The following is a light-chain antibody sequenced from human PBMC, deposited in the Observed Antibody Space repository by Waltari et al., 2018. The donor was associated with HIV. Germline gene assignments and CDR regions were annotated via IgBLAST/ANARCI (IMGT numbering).Light chain of an antibody. J-gene: IGLJ1*01. Sequence: SFELPQPPSVSVSQGQTARITCSADAVTKHYAYWYQQKPGQAPVLVIFKDTERPSGIPERFSGSSSGTTVTLTISGVQAEDEADYYCQSADNTGNYVFGTGTKVTV. CDR3: QSADNTGNYV. CDR2: KDT. V-gene: IGLV3-25*03. CDR1: AVTKHY.